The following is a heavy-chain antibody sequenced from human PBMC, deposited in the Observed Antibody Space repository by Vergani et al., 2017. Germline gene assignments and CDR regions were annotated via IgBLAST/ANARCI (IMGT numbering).Heavy chain of an antibody. Sequence: EVQLLESGGGLVQPGRSLRLSCAGSGFIFSDYGMTWVRQAPWRGLEWVSAISAGGESTFYADSVKGRFIISRDNSKNTVYLQMKSLRAEDTAVYYCAKKWLTNEEVDSWGQGTLVTVSS. D-gene: IGHD5-12*01. J-gene: IGHJ4*02. CDR1: GFIFSDYG. V-gene: IGHV3-23*01. CDR2: ISAGGEST. CDR3: AKKWLTNEEVDS.